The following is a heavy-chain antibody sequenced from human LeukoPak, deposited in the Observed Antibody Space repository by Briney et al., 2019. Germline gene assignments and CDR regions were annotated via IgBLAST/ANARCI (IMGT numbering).Heavy chain of an antibody. V-gene: IGHV4-4*07. CDR2: IYGSGTI. Sequence: SETLSLTCTVSGGSISRSYWSWMRQPAGKGPEWIGRIYGSGTITYNPSLESRVTMSVDTSRNQFSLKLRSVTAADTAVYYCARDSGTTGEVKFDPWGQGILVTVSS. CDR3: ARDSGTTGEVKFDP. CDR1: GGSISRSY. D-gene: IGHD3-10*01. J-gene: IGHJ5*02.